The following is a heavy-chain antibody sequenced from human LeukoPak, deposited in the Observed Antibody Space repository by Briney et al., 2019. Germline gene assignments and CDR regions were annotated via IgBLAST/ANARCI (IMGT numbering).Heavy chain of an antibody. CDR1: GGSITSYY. V-gene: IGHV4-4*07. D-gene: IGHD6-6*01. Sequence: SETLSLTCTVSGGSITSYYWTYIRQPAGKGLEWIGRIHTSGSTNYDPSLKSRVTMSVDTSKNQFSLNLSSVTAADTAMYYCAREFSGTSIAARVFDSWGQGTLVTVSS. CDR2: IHTSGST. CDR3: AREFSGTSIAARVFDS. J-gene: IGHJ4*02.